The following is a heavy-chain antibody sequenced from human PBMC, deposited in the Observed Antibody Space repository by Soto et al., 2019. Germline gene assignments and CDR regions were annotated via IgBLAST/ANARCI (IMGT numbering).Heavy chain of an antibody. CDR1: GGTFSGYE. V-gene: IGHV1-69*01. CDR3: AREQQLGTYDFDS. J-gene: IGHJ4*03. CDR2: IIPMFGTA. D-gene: IGHD6-13*01. Sequence: QVQLVQSGAEVKKPGSSVKVSCKASGGTFSGYEITWVRQAPGQGLQWMGGIIPMFGTAKYGHNFQGRVTITADESTRTAYMELSSLIPDDTAVYYCAREQQLGTYDFDSWGQGTTVTVSS.